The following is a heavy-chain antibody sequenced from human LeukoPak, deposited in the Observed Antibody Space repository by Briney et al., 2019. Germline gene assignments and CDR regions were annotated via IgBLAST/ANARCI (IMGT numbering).Heavy chain of an antibody. Sequence: SETLSLTCAVYGGSLSGYYWGWIRQPPGKGLEWIGEINHSGSTDYNPSLKSRVTISVDTSKNQFSLKLSSVTAADTAVYYCSREAGIATAIVWFDPWGQGTLVTVSS. J-gene: IGHJ5*02. CDR2: INHSGST. CDR3: SREAGIATAIVWFDP. D-gene: IGHD6-13*01. V-gene: IGHV4-34*01. CDR1: GGSLSGYY.